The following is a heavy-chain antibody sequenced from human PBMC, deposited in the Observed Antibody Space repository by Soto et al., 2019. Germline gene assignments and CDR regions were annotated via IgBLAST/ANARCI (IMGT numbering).Heavy chain of an antibody. D-gene: IGHD6-25*01. CDR1: GFTFGTYS. V-gene: IGHV3-48*01. CDR2: ISNTGSTT. J-gene: IGHJ4*02. CDR3: ARDQSRYSGYPFDS. Sequence: GSLRLSCAASGFTFGTYSMNWVRQAPGKGLEWISYISNTGSTTYYADSVKGRFTISRDNAKSSLYLQMSSLRAEDTAVYYCARDQSRYSGYPFDSWGQGKMVTV.